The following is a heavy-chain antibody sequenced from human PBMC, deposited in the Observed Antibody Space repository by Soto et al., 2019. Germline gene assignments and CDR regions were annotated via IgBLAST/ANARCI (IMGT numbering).Heavy chain of an antibody. CDR2: INAGNGNT. D-gene: IGHD3-10*01. CDR1: GYTFISYA. CDR3: ARDFNYGSGDY. V-gene: IGHV1-3*05. Sequence: QVQLVQSGAEEKKPGASVKVSCKASGYTFISYAMYWVRQAPGQRLEWMGWINAGNGNTKYSQKFQGRVTITRDTSASTAYMELSSLRSEDTAVYYCARDFNYGSGDYGGQGTLVTVSS. J-gene: IGHJ4*02.